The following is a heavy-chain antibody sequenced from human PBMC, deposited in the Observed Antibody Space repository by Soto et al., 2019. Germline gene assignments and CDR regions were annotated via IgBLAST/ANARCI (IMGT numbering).Heavy chain of an antibody. Sequence: HPGGSLRLSCTASGFTFGDYAMSWFRQAPGKGLEWVGFIRSKAYGGTTEYAASVKGRFTISRDDSKSIAYLQMNSLKTEDTAVYYCTRDSWSSTGYCSSTSCPPGYWGQGTLVTVSS. J-gene: IGHJ4*02. CDR1: GFTFGDYA. CDR3: TRDSWSSTGYCSSTSCPPGY. CDR2: IRSKAYGGTT. V-gene: IGHV3-49*03. D-gene: IGHD2-2*01.